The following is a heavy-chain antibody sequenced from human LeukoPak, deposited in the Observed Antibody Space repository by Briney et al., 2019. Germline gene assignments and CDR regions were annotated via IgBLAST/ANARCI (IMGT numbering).Heavy chain of an antibody. J-gene: IGHJ4*02. D-gene: IGHD6-13*01. CDR1: GFTFNTYA. Sequence: GGSLRFSCAASGFTFNTYAMSWVRQAPGKGLEWVSAISGSGYDTYYADSVKGRFTISRDNSKNTLYLQMNSLRAEDTAVYYCARGWYIDYWGQGTLVIVSS. V-gene: IGHV3-23*01. CDR3: ARGWYIDY. CDR2: ISGSGYDT.